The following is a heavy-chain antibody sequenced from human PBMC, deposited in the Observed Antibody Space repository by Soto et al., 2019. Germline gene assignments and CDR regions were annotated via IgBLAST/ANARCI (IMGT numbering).Heavy chain of an antibody. J-gene: IGHJ6*02. CDR1: GYSFTSYW. CDR2: IYPGDSDT. V-gene: IGHV5-51*01. Sequence: GESMKISCKGSGYSFTSYWIGWVSQMPGKGLEWRGIIYPGDSDTRYSPSFQGQVTISADKSISTAYLQWSSLKASDTAMYYCARHKKYSSSLYYYYGMDVWGQGTTVTVSS. D-gene: IGHD6-6*01. CDR3: ARHKKYSSSLYYYYGMDV.